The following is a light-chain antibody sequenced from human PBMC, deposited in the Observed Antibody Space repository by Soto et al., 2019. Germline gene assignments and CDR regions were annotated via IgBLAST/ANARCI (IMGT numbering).Light chain of an antibody. CDR3: SSYTSSDTLV. J-gene: IGLJ1*01. CDR2: EVS. CDR1: SSDVGGYNS. Sequence: QPASVSGSPGLSITISCTGTSSDVGGYNSVSWYQQHPGKAPKLLIHEVSDRPSGVSSRFSGSKSGNTASLTISGLQAEDEADYYCSSYTSSDTLVFGTGTKLTVL. V-gene: IGLV2-14*01.